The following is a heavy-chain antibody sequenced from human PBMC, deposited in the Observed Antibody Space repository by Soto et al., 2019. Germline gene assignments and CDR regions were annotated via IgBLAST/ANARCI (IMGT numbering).Heavy chain of an antibody. CDR2: INSDGTTI. CDR3: ARAGWYRFDY. CDR1: GCTISNYW. D-gene: IGHD6-19*01. V-gene: IGHV3-74*01. Sequence: EVQLVESGGGLVQPGGCLRLSCAASGCTISNYWVHRVRQAPGKGLMWVSRINSDGTTINYADSVEGRFTISRDNAKNTLFLQMNSLRVEDTAVYYCARAGWYRFDYWGQGTLVTVSS. J-gene: IGHJ4*02.